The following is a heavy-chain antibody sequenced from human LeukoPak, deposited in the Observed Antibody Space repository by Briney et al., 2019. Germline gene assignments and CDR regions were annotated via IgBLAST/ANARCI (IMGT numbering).Heavy chain of an antibody. CDR1: GGSISSGDYY. D-gene: IGHD6-6*01. CDR3: ARASFRSSSPAQYFDL. J-gene: IGHJ2*01. CDR2: IYYSGST. Sequence: PSETLSLTCTVSGGSISSGDYYWSWIRQPPGKGLEWIGYIYYSGSTYYNPSLKSRVTIPVDTSKNQFSLKLSSVTAADTAVYYCARASFRSSSPAQYFDLWGRGTLVTVSS. V-gene: IGHV4-30-4*01.